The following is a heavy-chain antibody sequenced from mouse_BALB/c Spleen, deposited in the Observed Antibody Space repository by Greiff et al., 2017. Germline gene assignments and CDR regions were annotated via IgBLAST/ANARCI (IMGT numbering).Heavy chain of an antibody. CDR2: IWWNDDK. J-gene: IGHJ4*01. CDR3: ARINYYGSSYGAMDY. V-gene: IGHV8-8*01. Sequence: LKESGPGILQPSQTLSLTCSFSGFSLSTSGMSVGWIRQPSGKGLEWLAHIWWNDDKYYNPALKSRLTISKDTSNNQVFLKIASVVTADTATYYCARINYYGSSYGAMDYWGQGTSVTVSS. CDR1: GFSLSTSGMS. D-gene: IGHD1-1*01.